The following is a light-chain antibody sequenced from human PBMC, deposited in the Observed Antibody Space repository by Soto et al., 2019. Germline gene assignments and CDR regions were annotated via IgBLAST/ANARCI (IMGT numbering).Light chain of an antibody. CDR3: QQYKSRSPWT. J-gene: IGKJ1*01. CDR2: DAS. Sequence: DIQMTQSPSTLSASVGDRVTITCRASESISNWLAWYQQKPGKAPKLLIYDASNLESGVPSRFSGSGSGTEFNLTISSLQTDDFATYYCQQYKSRSPWTFGQGTKAEIK. V-gene: IGKV1-5*01. CDR1: ESISNW.